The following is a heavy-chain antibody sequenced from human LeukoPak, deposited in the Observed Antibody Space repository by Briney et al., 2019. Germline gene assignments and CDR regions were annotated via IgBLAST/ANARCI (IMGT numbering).Heavy chain of an antibody. D-gene: IGHD1-26*01. J-gene: IGHJ6*03. CDR3: AREEGSGSYFAYYYYMDV. Sequence: SETLSLTCTVSGGSISSGSYYWSWIRQPAGKGLEWIGRIYTSGSTNYSPSLKSRVTISVDTSKNQFSLKLSSVTAADTAVYYCAREEGSGSYFAYYYYMDVWGKGTTVTVSS. CDR1: GGSISSGSYY. CDR2: IYTSGST. V-gene: IGHV4-61*02.